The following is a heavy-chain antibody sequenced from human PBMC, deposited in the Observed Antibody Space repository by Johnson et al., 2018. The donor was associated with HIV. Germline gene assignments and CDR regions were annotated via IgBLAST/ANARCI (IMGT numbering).Heavy chain of an antibody. Sequence: VQLVESGGGLVKPGGSLRLSCAASGFTLSNAWMSWVRQAPGKGLEWVGHIKSNTDGGTTDYVASVKGRFTISRDDSKNTVYLQMNGLKIEDTAVYYFTTDLIVVIPSGAFDVWGQGTMVTVSS. J-gene: IGHJ3*01. V-gene: IGHV3-15*01. CDR1: GFTLSNAW. D-gene: IGHD3-22*01. CDR2: IKSNTDGGTT. CDR3: TTDLIVVIPSGAFDV.